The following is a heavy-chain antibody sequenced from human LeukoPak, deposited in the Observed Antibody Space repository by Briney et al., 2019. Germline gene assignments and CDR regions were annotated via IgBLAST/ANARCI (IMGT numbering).Heavy chain of an antibody. V-gene: IGHV3-33*06. Sequence: PGRSLRLSCAASGFTFSSYGMHWVRQAPGKGLEWVAVIWYDGSNKYYADSVKGRFTISRDNSKNTLYPQMNSLRAEDTAVYYCAKDDLGYYDSSGYEFDYWGQGTLVTVSS. CDR3: AKDDLGYYDSSGYEFDY. CDR1: GFTFSSYG. D-gene: IGHD3-22*01. J-gene: IGHJ4*02. CDR2: IWYDGSNK.